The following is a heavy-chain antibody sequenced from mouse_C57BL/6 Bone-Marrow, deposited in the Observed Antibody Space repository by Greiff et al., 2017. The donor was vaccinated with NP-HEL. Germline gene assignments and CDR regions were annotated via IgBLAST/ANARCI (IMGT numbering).Heavy chain of an antibody. CDR3: ARPRGPAWFAY. J-gene: IGHJ3*01. CDR1: GYAFSSSW. CDR2: IYPGDGDT. V-gene: IGHV1-82*01. Sequence: VKLMESGPELVKPGASVKISCKASGYAFSSSWMNWVKQRPGKGLEWIGRIYPGDGDTNYNGKFKGKATLTADKSSSTAYMQLSSLTSEDSAVYFCARPRGPAWFAYWGQGTLVTVSA.